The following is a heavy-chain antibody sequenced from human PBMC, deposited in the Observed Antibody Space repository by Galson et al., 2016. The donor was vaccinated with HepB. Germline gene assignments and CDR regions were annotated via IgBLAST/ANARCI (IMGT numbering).Heavy chain of an antibody. Sequence: SLRLSCAASGFTFSSYAMHWVRQAPGKGLEYVSAISSDGGSTYYADSVKGRFTISRDNSKNTLYLQMSSLRAEDTAVYYCVKPTTFDWLLNDAFDIWGQGTMVTVSS. D-gene: IGHD3-9*01. CDR1: GFTFSSYA. V-gene: IGHV3-64D*08. CDR3: VKPTTFDWLLNDAFDI. J-gene: IGHJ3*02. CDR2: ISSDGGST.